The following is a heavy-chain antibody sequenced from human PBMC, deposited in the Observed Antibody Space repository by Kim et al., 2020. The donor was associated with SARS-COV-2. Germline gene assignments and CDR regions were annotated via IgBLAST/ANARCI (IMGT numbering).Heavy chain of an antibody. CDR3: ARSPLYCSGGSCYPLDSYFDY. V-gene: IGHV1-69*13. D-gene: IGHD2-15*01. Sequence: SVKVSCKASGGTFSSYAISWVRQAPGQGLEWMGGIIPIFGTANYAQKFQGRVTITADESTSTAYMELSSLRSEDTAVYYCARSPLYCSGGSCYPLDSYFDYWGQGTLVTVSS. CDR2: IIPIFGTA. J-gene: IGHJ4*02. CDR1: GGTFSSYA.